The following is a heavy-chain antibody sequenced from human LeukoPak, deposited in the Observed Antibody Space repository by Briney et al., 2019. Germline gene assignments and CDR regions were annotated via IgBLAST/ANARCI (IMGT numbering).Heavy chain of an antibody. Sequence: ASVKVSCKASGYTFTSYGISWVRQAPGQGLEWMGWISAYNGNTNYAQKLQGRVTMTTDTSTSTAYMELRSLRSDDTAVYYCARDTPYYDFWSGYIAFDIWGQGTMVTVSS. D-gene: IGHD3-3*01. CDR1: GYTFTSYG. J-gene: IGHJ3*02. CDR3: ARDTPYYDFWSGYIAFDI. CDR2: ISAYNGNT. V-gene: IGHV1-18*01.